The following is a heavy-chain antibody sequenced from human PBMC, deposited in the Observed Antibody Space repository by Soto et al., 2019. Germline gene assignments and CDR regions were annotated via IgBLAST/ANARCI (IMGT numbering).Heavy chain of an antibody. CDR1: GGSISNYY. V-gene: IGHV4-59*01. J-gene: IGHJ4*02. D-gene: IGHD3-9*01. CDR3: ARGYYDILTGHYPGPSDY. CDR2: MYDGGST. Sequence: SETLSLTCTVSGGSISNYYWSWIRQPPGKGLEWIGYMYDGGSTKYNPSLKSRVTISLDTSKNQFSLKLRSVTAADTALYYCARGYYDILTGHYPGPSDYWGQGTLVTVSS.